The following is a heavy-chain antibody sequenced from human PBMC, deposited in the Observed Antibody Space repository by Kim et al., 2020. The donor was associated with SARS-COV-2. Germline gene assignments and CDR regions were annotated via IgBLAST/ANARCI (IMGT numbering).Heavy chain of an antibody. CDR1: GGTFSSYA. V-gene: IGHV1-69*04. Sequence: SVKVSCKASGGTFSSYAISWVRQAPGQGLEWMGRIIPILGIANYAQKFQGRVTITADKSTSTAYMELSSLRSEDTAVYYCARAGDRSSGYDYPYYFDYWGQGTLVTVSS. CDR3: ARAGDRSSGYDYPYYFDY. J-gene: IGHJ4*02. CDR2: IIPILGIA. D-gene: IGHD5-12*01.